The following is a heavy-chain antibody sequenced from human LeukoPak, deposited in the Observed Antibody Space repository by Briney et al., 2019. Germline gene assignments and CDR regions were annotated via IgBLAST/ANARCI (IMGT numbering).Heavy chain of an antibody. J-gene: IGHJ4*02. CDR2: IYYSGST. D-gene: IGHD3-3*01. V-gene: IGHV4-59*01. CDR1: GGSISSYY. Sequence: PSETLCLTCTVSGGSISSYYWSWVRQPPGKGLEWIGYIYYSGSTNYNPSLKSRVTISIDTSKNQFSLRLSSVTAADTAVYYCASGIWSAPPDYWGQGTLVTVSS. CDR3: ASGIWSAPPDY.